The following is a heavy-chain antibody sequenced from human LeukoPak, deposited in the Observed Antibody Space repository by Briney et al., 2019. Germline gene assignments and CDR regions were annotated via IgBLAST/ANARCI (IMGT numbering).Heavy chain of an antibody. J-gene: IGHJ1*01. CDR3: AREVAGTGYFQV. CDR2: VYYSGTT. V-gene: IGHV4-59*01. D-gene: IGHD6-19*01. Sequence: PSETLSLTCTVSDGSISRYYWNWIXQPPXKAXEWIGYVYYSGTTNYNPSLKSRVTXSVDSSQNQFSLKLTSVTAADTAVYYCAREVAGTGYFQVWGLGTPVTVSS. CDR1: DGSISRYY.